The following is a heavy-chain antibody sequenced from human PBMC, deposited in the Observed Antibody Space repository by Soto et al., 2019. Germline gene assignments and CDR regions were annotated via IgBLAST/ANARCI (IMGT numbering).Heavy chain of an antibody. CDR3: ASMIGDFDY. CDR1: GFTFSDHY. V-gene: IGHV3-72*01. Sequence: EVQLVESGGGLVQPGGSLRLSCVASGFTFSDHYMDCVRQAPGKGLEWVGRTRNKANSYTTEYAASVKGSFTISGDDAENSLYLHLNSLKTEDTAVYYCASMIGDFDYWGQGTLVTVSS. CDR2: TRNKANSYTT. D-gene: IGHD3-22*01. J-gene: IGHJ4*02.